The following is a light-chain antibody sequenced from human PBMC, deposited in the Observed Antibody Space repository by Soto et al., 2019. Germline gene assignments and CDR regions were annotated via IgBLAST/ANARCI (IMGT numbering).Light chain of an antibody. CDR1: QSISTW. CDR3: QQYSSYSKT. Sequence: DIQMTQSPSTLSASVGDRVTITCRASQSISTWLAWYQQKPGKAPKLLIYKASTLEGGVPSRFSGSRSGTDFTLTISSLQPDDFATYYCQQYSSYSKTFGQGTKVEIK. J-gene: IGKJ1*01. V-gene: IGKV1-5*03. CDR2: KAS.